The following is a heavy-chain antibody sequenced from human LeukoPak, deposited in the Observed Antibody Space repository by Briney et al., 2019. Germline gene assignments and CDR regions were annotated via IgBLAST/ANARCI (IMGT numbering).Heavy chain of an antibody. V-gene: IGHV4-61*02. CDR3: ARDKRVAVAGTYIYYYYMDV. Sequence: TPSETLSLTCTVSAASISSSSYYWGWIRQPAGKGLEWIGRIYISGSGSTNYNPSLKSRVTMSVDTSKNQFSLKLSSVTAADTAVYYCARDKRVAVAGTYIYYYYMDVWGNGTTVTISS. CDR2: IYISGSGST. CDR1: AASISSSSYY. D-gene: IGHD6-19*01. J-gene: IGHJ6*03.